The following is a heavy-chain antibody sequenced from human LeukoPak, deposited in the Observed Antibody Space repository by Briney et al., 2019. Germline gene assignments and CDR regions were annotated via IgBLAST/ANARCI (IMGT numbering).Heavy chain of an antibody. Sequence: PGRSLRLSCAASGFTFSSYGMHWVRQAPGKGLEWVAVIWYDGSNKYYADSVKGRFTISRDNSKNTVFLQMNSLRTEDTAVYYCARRDTGNSLYFDYWGQGTLVTVSS. D-gene: IGHD4-23*01. CDR2: IWYDGSNK. CDR3: ARRDTGNSLYFDY. V-gene: IGHV3-30*19. CDR1: GFTFSSYG. J-gene: IGHJ4*02.